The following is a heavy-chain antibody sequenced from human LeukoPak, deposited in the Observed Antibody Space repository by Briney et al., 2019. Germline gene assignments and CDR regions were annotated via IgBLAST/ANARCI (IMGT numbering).Heavy chain of an antibody. Sequence: ASVKVSCKASGGTFSSYAISRVRQAPGQGLEWMGGIIPIFGTANYAQKFQGRVTITADESTSTAYMELSSLRSEDTAVYYCARCMGIQLWLPGYWGQGTLVTVSS. CDR3: ARCMGIQLWLPGY. CDR2: IIPIFGTA. CDR1: GGTFSSYA. V-gene: IGHV1-69*13. J-gene: IGHJ4*02. D-gene: IGHD5-18*01.